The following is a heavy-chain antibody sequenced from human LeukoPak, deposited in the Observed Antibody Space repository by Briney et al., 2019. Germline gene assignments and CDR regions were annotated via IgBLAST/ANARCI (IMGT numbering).Heavy chain of an antibody. Sequence: SETLSLTCSVSGGSIKSHYYTWIRQPPGKGLEWIGYVYHSGTTSYNPSLESRVSISDDTSKNQVFLWLTSVTAADTAVYYCATSLYGDYEADYWGPGILVTVSS. D-gene: IGHD5-12*01. V-gene: IGHV4-59*11. CDR2: VYHSGTT. CDR3: ATSLYGDYEADY. CDR1: GGSIKSHY. J-gene: IGHJ4*02.